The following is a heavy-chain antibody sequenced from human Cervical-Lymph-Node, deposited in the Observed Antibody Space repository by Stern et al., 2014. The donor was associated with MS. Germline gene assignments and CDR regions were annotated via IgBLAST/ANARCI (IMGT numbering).Heavy chain of an antibody. J-gene: IGHJ6*02. Sequence: QVHLVESGAEVKKPGASVKVSCKASGYTFTSYDINWVRQATGQGLEWMGWMNPNSGNTGYAQKFQGRVTMTRNTSISTAYMELSSLRSEDTAVYYCASAAAAGIIYYYYGMDVWGQGTTVTVSS. CDR2: MNPNSGNT. CDR1: GYTFTSYD. D-gene: IGHD6-13*01. V-gene: IGHV1-8*01. CDR3: ASAAAAGIIYYYYGMDV.